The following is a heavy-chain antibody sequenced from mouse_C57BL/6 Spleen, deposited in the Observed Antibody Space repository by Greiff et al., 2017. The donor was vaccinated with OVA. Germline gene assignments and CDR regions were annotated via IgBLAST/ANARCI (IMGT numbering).Heavy chain of an antibody. Sequence: EVQLQQSGPELVKPGASVKMSCKASGYTFTDYNMHWVKQSHGKSLEWIGYINPNNGGTSYNQKFKGKATLTVNKSSSTAYMELRSLTSEDSAVYYCAREGVYDGYCPSWFAYWGQGTLVTVSA. CDR1: GYTFTDYN. V-gene: IGHV1-22*01. J-gene: IGHJ3*01. CDR3: AREGVYDGYCPSWFAY. D-gene: IGHD2-3*01. CDR2: INPNNGGT.